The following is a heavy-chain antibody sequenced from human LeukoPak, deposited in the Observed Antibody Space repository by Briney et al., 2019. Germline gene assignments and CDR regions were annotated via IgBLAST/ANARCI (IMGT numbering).Heavy chain of an antibody. CDR3: ARAAYDSSGYLTL. Sequence: GGSLRLSCAASGFTFSSYGMHWVRQAPGKGLEWVAVIWYDGSNKYYADSVKGRFTISRDNSKNTLYLQMNCLRAEDTAVYYCARAAYDSSGYLTLWGQGTLVTVSA. V-gene: IGHV3-33*01. CDR1: GFTFSSYG. D-gene: IGHD3-22*01. CDR2: IWYDGSNK. J-gene: IGHJ4*02.